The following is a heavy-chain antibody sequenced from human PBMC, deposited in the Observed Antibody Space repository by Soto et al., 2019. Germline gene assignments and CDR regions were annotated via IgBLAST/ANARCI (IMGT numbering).Heavy chain of an antibody. J-gene: IGHJ4*02. CDR1: GGTFSSYT. CDR2: IIPILGIA. CDR3: ARDHHDILTGPLIGFDY. V-gene: IGHV1-69*04. Sequence: ASVKVSCKASGGTFSSYTISWVRQAPGQGLEWMGRIIPILGIANYAQKFQGRVTITADKSTSTAYMELSSLRSEDTAVYYCARDHHDILTGPLIGFDYWGQGTLVTVSS. D-gene: IGHD3-9*01.